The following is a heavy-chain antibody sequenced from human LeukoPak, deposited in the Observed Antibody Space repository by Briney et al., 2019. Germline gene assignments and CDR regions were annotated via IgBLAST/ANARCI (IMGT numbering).Heavy chain of an antibody. J-gene: IGHJ6*03. Sequence: GGSLRLSCAASGFASGFTFSDYAVRWVRQAPGKGPEWVASVNGRVATTYYADSVRGRFSISRDNSKNTLYLQMISLGADDTAIYFCAKAPATGEGYYFYYMDVWGKGTTVTVSS. V-gene: IGHV3-23*01. CDR3: AKAPATGEGYYFYYMDV. D-gene: IGHD7-27*01. CDR1: GFTFSDYA. CDR2: VNGRVATT.